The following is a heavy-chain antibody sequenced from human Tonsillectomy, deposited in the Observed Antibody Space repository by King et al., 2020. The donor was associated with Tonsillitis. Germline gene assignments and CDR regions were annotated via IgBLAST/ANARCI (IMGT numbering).Heavy chain of an antibody. J-gene: IGHJ6*02. D-gene: IGHD3-22*01. V-gene: IGHV3-30*02. Sequence: VQLVESGGGVVQPGGSLRLSCAASGFTFSSYAMHWVRQAPGKGLEWVAFIRYDGSNKYYADSVKGRFTISRDNSKNTRYLQMNSLTAEDTAVYYCGKGSYLYDDSCGDTTVGYYYGIDVWGQGTTVTVSS. CDR3: GKGSYLYDDSCGDTTVGYYYGIDV. CDR1: GFTFSSYA. CDR2: IRYDGSNK.